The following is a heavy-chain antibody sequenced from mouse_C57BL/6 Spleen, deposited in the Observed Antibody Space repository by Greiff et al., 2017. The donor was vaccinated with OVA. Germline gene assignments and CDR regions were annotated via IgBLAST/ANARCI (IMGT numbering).Heavy chain of an antibody. Sequence: EVQLQQSVAELVRPGASVKLSCTASGFNIKNTYMHWVKQRPEQGLEWIGRIDPANGNTKYAPKFQGKATITADTSSNTAYLQLSFLRSEDTAIACCGRGDGGLSAMDYWGQGTSVTVSS. J-gene: IGHJ4*01. V-gene: IGHV14-3*01. CDR3: GRGDGGLSAMDY. D-gene: IGHD1-1*02. CDR1: GFNIKNTY. CDR2: IDPANGNT.